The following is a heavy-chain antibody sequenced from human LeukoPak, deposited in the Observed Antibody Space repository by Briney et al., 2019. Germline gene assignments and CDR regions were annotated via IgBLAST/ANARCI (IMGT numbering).Heavy chain of an antibody. CDR3: AELGITMIGGV. CDR2: ISSSGSTI. D-gene: IGHD3-10*02. V-gene: IGHV3-48*03. J-gene: IGHJ6*04. Sequence: GGSLRLSCAASGFTFSSYEMNWVRQAPGKGLEWVSYISSSGSTIYYADSVKGRFTISRDNAKNSLYLHMNSLRAEDTAGYYCAELGITMIGGVWGKGTTVTISS. CDR1: GFTFSSYE.